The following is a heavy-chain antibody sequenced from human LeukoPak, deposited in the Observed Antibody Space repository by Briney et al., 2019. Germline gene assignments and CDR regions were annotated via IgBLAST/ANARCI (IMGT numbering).Heavy chain of an antibody. CDR2: IYHSGST. CDR1: GYSISSGYY. V-gene: IGHV4-38-2*01. J-gene: IGHJ4*02. CDR3: ARAYYYDSSGYYLEFDH. Sequence: SETLSLTCAVSGYSISSGYYWGWIRQPPGKGLEWIGSIYHSGSTYYNPSLKSRVTISVDTSKNQFSLKLSSVTAADTAVYYCARAYYYDSSGYYLEFDHWGQGTLVTVSS. D-gene: IGHD3-22*01.